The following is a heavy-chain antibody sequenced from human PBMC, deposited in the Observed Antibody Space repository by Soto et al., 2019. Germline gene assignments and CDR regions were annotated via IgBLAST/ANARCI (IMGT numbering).Heavy chain of an antibody. CDR1: GYTFTSYA. V-gene: IGHV1-3*01. CDR3: ERSDILTGYYYYYFCMDV. D-gene: IGHD3-9*01. Sequence: ASVKVSCKASGYTFTSYAMHWVRQAPGQRLEWMGWINAGNGNTKYSQKFQGRVTITRDTSASTAYMELSSLRSEDTAVYYCERSDILTGYYYYYFCMDVGGQGTTVTATS. CDR2: INAGNGNT. J-gene: IGHJ6*02.